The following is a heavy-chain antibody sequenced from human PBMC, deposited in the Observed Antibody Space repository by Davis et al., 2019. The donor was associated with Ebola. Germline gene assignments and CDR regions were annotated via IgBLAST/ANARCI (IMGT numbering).Heavy chain of an antibody. Sequence: MPSATLSLTCTVSGGSISSYYWSWIRQPPGKGLEWIGYIYYSGSTNYNPSLKSRVTISVDTSKNQFSLKLSSVTAADTAVYYCARGGYSSGWFPFDYWGQGTLVTVSS. J-gene: IGHJ4*02. CDR3: ARGGYSSGWFPFDY. D-gene: IGHD6-19*01. CDR2: IYYSGST. CDR1: GGSISSYY. V-gene: IGHV4-59*01.